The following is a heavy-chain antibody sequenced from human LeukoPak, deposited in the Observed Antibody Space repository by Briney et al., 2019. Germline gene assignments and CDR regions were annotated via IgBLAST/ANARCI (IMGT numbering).Heavy chain of an antibody. CDR2: IYNSGST. Sequence: SETLSLTCTVSGGSISSYYWSWIRQPPGKGLEWIGSIYNSGSTYYNPSLKSRVTMSVDTSKNQFSLKLSSVTAADTAVYYCASQIAAAGQDAFDIWGQGTMVTVSS. J-gene: IGHJ3*02. D-gene: IGHD6-13*01. CDR3: ASQIAAAGQDAFDI. CDR1: GGSISSYY. V-gene: IGHV4-59*04.